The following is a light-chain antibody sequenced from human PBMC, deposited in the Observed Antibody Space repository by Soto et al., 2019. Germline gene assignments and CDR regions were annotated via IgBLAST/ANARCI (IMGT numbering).Light chain of an antibody. CDR3: QQSYSVPPT. V-gene: IGKV1-39*01. Sequence: DIQMTQSPSSLSASVGDRVTITCRASQSISSYLNWYHQKPGKAPKLLIYAASTLQSGVPSRFSGSGSGTDFTRTISSLQPEDFATYYFQQSYSVPPTFGQGTKLEIK. CDR1: QSISSY. CDR2: AAS. J-gene: IGKJ2*01.